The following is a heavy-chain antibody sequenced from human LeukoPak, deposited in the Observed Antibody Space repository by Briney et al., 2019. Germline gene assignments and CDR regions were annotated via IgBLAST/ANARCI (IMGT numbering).Heavy chain of an antibody. CDR1: GFTFSSYA. D-gene: IGHD6-19*01. V-gene: IGHV3-23*01. CDR3: AKDSGDTSGNWFDP. Sequence: PGGSLRLSCAASGFTFSSYAMSWVRQAPGKGLEWVSSISGSGGITYYTDSVKGRLTISGDNSKNTLFLQMNSLRAEDTAVYYCAKDSGDTSGNWFDPWGQGTLVTVSS. J-gene: IGHJ5*02. CDR2: ISGSGGIT.